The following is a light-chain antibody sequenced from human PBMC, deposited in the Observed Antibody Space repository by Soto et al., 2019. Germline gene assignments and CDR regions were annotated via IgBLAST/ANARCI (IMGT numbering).Light chain of an antibody. CDR1: SSDVGGSNY. V-gene: IGLV2-8*01. CDR2: EGN. J-gene: IGLJ1*01. CDR3: CSYAGNDNYV. Sequence: QSAMTQPPSASGSPGQSVTIPCTGTSSDVGGSNYVSWYQQHPGKAPKLIIYEGNKRPSGVPDRFSGAKSGNTASLSVSGLQAEDEADYYCCSYAGNDNYVFGTGTKVTVL.